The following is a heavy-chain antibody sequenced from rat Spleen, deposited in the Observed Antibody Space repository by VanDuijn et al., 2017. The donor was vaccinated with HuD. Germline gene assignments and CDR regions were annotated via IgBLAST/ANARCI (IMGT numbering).Heavy chain of an antibody. Sequence: EVELVESGGGLVQPGRSMKLSCAASGFTFSNYGMAWVRQAPTKGLEWVASISTSGGSTYYRDSVKGRFTISRDNAKSTLYLQMDSLRSEDTATYYCTTESGYDYWGQGVMVTVSS. CDR1: GFTFSNYG. V-gene: IGHV5-27*01. D-gene: IGHD4-3*01. CDR3: TTESGYDY. J-gene: IGHJ2*01. CDR2: ISTSGGST.